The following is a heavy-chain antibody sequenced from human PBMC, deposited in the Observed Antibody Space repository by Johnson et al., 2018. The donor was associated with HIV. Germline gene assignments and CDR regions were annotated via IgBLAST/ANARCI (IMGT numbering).Heavy chain of an antibody. Sequence: QMLLVESGGGVVQPGRSLRLSCAASGFTFSGYGMHWVRQAPGKGLEWVAVIWYDGSHTYSADSVMGRFTLSSDTSKNTLYLQMNSLRAEDTAVYYCARDGSYNVLRFLEWFLRGGDAFDIWGQGTMVTVSS. V-gene: IGHV3-33*01. D-gene: IGHD3-3*01. CDR2: IWYDGSHT. J-gene: IGHJ3*02. CDR1: GFTFSGYG. CDR3: ARDGSYNVLRFLEWFLRGGDAFDI.